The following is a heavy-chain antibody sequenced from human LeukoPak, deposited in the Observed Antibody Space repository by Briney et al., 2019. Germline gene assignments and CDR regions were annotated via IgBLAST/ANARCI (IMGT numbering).Heavy chain of an antibody. D-gene: IGHD1-26*01. CDR3: AKDLAGSGSYAFDY. Sequence: GRSPRLSCAASGFTFSSYGMHWVRQAPGRGLEWVSAISGSGGSTYYADSVKGRFTISRDNSKSTLYLQMNSLRAEDTAVYYCAKDLAGSGSYAFDYWGQGTLVTVSS. V-gene: IGHV3-23*01. CDR2: ISGSGGST. J-gene: IGHJ4*02. CDR1: GFTFSSYG.